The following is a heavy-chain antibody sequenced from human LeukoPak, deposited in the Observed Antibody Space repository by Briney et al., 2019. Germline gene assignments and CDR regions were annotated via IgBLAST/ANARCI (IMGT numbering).Heavy chain of an antibody. Sequence: GRSLRLSCAASGFTFSSYAMHWVRQAPGKGLEWVAVISYDGSNKYYADSVKGRFTISRDNATNSLSLQMISLRAEDTAVYYCARNKRADIWGQGTMVTVSS. D-gene: IGHD1/OR15-1a*01. V-gene: IGHV3-30-3*01. CDR3: ARNKRADI. CDR2: ISYDGSNK. CDR1: GFTFSSYA. J-gene: IGHJ3*02.